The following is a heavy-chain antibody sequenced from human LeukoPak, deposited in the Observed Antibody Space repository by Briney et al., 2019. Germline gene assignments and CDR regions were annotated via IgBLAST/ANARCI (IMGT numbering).Heavy chain of an antibody. J-gene: IGHJ3*02. CDR2: ISSSGSTI. V-gene: IGHV3-11*04. CDR3: ARNFPYYDRRAFDI. Sequence: GGSLRLSCAASGFTFSDYYMSWIRQAPGKGLEWVSYISSSGSTIYYADSVKGRFTISRDNAKNSLYLQMNSLRAEDTAVYYCARNFPYYDRRAFDIWGQGTMVTVSS. CDR1: GFTFSDYY. D-gene: IGHD3-16*01.